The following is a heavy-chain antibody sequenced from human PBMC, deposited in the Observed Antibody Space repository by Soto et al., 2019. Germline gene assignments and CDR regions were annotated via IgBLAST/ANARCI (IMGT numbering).Heavy chain of an antibody. CDR3: ARPQFSGTYHDTFNI. J-gene: IGHJ3*02. D-gene: IGHD1-26*01. CDR1: GPSITSSTYS. CDR2: VYYSENT. Sequence: SQTLTLSCAASGPSITSSTYSWGCLRQPPGKGLEWIGGVYYSENTYYNPSLKSRVTISVDTSKNLFSLKLTSVTAADTAMYYCARPQFSGTYHDTFNIWGQGTMVT. V-gene: IGHV4-39*02.